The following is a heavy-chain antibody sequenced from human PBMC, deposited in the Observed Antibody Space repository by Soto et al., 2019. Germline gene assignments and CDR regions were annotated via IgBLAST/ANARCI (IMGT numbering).Heavy chain of an antibody. V-gene: IGHV3-20*01. CDR1: GFTFDDYG. CDR2: INWNGGST. Sequence: GGSLRLSCAASGFTFDDYGMSWVRQAPGKGLEWVSGINWNGGSTGYADSVKGRFTISRDNAKNSLYLQMNSLRAEDTALYHCARDLATIKGGNYYYYMDVWGKGTTVTVSS. D-gene: IGHD5-12*01. J-gene: IGHJ6*03. CDR3: ARDLATIKGGNYYYYMDV.